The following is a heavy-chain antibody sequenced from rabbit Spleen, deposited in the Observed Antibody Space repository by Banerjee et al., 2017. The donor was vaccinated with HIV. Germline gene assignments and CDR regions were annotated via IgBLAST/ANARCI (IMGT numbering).Heavy chain of an antibody. CDR1: GFSFNSGYD. D-gene: IGHD8-1*01. Sequence: QSLEESGGGLVKPGAYLTLTCKASGFSFNSGYDMCWVRQAPGKGLEWVACAYAGSSGSTYSATWAKGRFTISKTSSTTVTLQMTSLTAADTATYFCARDGAGGSYFALWGQGTLVTVS. CDR3: ARDGAGGSYFAL. V-gene: IGHV1S40*01. CDR2: AYAGSSGST. J-gene: IGHJ4*01.